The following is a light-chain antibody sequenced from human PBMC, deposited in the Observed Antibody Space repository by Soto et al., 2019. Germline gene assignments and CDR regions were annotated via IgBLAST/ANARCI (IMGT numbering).Light chain of an antibody. CDR2: LNSDGSL. CDR3: QTWGTAFRV. CDR1: SGHSNFA. V-gene: IGLV4-69*01. Sequence: QSVLTQSPSASASLGASVNLTCTLSSGHSNFAIAWHQQQPEKGPRYLMKLNSDGSLSKGDGIPDRFSGSSSGAERYLTISSLRSEDEADYYCQTWGTAFRVFGGGTKLTVL. J-gene: IGLJ2*01.